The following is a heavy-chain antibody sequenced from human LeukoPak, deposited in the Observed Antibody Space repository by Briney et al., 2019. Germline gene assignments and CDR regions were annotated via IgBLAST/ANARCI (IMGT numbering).Heavy chain of an antibody. Sequence: SSETLSLTCAVYGGSFSGYYWSWIRQPPGKGLEWIGEINHSGSTNYNPSLKSRVTISVDTSKNQFSLKLSSVTAADTAVYYCARGYDYGDKYYFDYWGKGTLVTVSP. CDR2: INHSGST. V-gene: IGHV4-34*01. CDR1: GGSFSGYY. CDR3: ARGYDYGDKYYFDY. D-gene: IGHD4-17*01. J-gene: IGHJ4*02.